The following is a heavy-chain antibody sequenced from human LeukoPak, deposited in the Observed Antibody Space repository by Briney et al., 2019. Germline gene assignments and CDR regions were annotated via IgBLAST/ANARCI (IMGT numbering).Heavy chain of an antibody. CDR2: IYTSGST. J-gene: IGHJ4*02. V-gene: IGHV4-4*07. D-gene: IGHD6-25*01. Sequence: SETLSLTCAVSGGSISSYFWSWIRQPAGKGLEWIGRIYTSGSTNYNPSLKSRVTISVDKSKNQFSLKLSSVTAADTAVYYCARDPSSGRAFDYWGQGTLVTVSS. CDR3: ARDPSSGRAFDY. CDR1: GGSISSYF.